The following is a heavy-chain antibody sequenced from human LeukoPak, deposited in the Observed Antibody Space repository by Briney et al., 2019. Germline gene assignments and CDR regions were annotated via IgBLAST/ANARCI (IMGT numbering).Heavy chain of an antibody. CDR1: GFTFSSYG. V-gene: IGHV3-23*01. D-gene: IGHD3-10*01. Sequence: SGGSLRLSCAASGFTFSSYGMHWVRQAPGKGLEWVSAISGSGGSTYYADSVKGRFTISRDNSKNTLYLQMNSLRAEDTAVYYCAKVGPSTMVRGVPTLAFDYWGQGTPVTVSS. CDR2: ISGSGGST. J-gene: IGHJ4*02. CDR3: AKVGPSTMVRGVPTLAFDY.